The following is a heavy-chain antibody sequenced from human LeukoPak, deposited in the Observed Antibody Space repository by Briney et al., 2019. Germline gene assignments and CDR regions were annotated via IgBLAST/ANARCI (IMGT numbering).Heavy chain of an antibody. CDR1: GFTFDDYG. CDR3: ARDLGFIYYMDV. Sequence: PGGSLSLSCAASGFTFDDYGMSWVRQAPGKGLEWVSGINWNGGSTGYADSVKGRFTISRDNAKNSLYLQMNSLRAEDTALYYCARDLGFIYYMDVWGKGTTVTVSS. V-gene: IGHV3-20*04. D-gene: IGHD3-10*01. J-gene: IGHJ6*03. CDR2: INWNGGST.